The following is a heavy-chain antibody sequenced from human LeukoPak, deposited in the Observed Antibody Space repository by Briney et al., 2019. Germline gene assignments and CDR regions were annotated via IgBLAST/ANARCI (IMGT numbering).Heavy chain of an antibody. V-gene: IGHV1-46*01. J-gene: IGHJ4*02. Sequence: ASVKVSCKASGYTFTSYGISWVRQAPGQGLEWMGIINPGGDSINYAQNFQGRVTMTRDTSTSTVYMELSSLRSDDTAVYYCATDPGRAAFDYWGQGTLVTVSS. CDR3: ATDPGRAAFDY. CDR2: INPGGDSI. CDR1: GYTFTSYG. D-gene: IGHD3-10*01.